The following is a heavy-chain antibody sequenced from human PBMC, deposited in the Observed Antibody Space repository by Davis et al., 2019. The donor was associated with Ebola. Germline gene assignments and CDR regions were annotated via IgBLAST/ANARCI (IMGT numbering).Heavy chain of an antibody. Sequence: ASVKVSCKASGYTFTSYGISWVRQAPGQGLEWMGWISAYNGNTNFAQKLQGRVTMTTDTSTSPAYMELRSLRSDDTAVYYCARDNFVGFGEFPLDYWGQGTLVTVSS. D-gene: IGHD3-10*01. CDR3: ARDNFVGFGEFPLDY. CDR1: GYTFTSYG. J-gene: IGHJ4*02. V-gene: IGHV1-18*01. CDR2: ISAYNGNT.